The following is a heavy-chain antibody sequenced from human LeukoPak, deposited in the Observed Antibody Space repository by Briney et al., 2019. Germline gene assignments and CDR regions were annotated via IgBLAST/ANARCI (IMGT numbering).Heavy chain of an antibody. D-gene: IGHD3-9*01. J-gene: IGHJ3*02. CDR2: INSDGSST. Sequence: GRSLRLSCAASGFTFSSYGMHWVRQAPGKGLVWVSCINSDGSSTRYADSVKGRFTISRDNAKNTLYLQMNSLRAEDTAVYYCVRDISDAFDIWGQGTMVAVSS. V-gene: IGHV3-74*01. CDR1: GFTFSSYG. CDR3: VRDISDAFDI.